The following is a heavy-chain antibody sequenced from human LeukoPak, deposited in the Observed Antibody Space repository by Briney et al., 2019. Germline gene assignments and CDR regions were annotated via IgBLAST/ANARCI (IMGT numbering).Heavy chain of an antibody. CDR3: ARGIGHDYYYYYMDV. CDR1: GYTFTGYY. V-gene: IGHV1-2*06. D-gene: IGHD2-15*01. J-gene: IGHJ6*03. CDR2: INPNSGGT. Sequence: ASVKVSCKASGYTFTGYYMHWVRQAPGQELGWMGRINPNSGGTNYAQKFQGRVTMTRDTSISTAYMELSSPRSDDTAVYYCARGIGHDYYYYYMDVWGKGTTVTVSS.